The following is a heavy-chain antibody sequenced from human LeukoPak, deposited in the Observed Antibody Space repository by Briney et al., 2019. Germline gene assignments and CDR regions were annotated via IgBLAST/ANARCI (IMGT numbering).Heavy chain of an antibody. D-gene: IGHD3-10*01. Sequence: PSETLSLTCTVSGGSISSSSYYRGWIRQPPGKGLEWIGSGYYSGSTYYNPSLQSRVTISVDTSKNQFSLKLSSVTAADTAVYYCARQAYYYGSGRRDAFDIWGQGTMVTVSS. CDR1: GGSISSSSYY. CDR3: ARQAYYYGSGRRDAFDI. CDR2: GYYSGST. V-gene: IGHV4-39*01. J-gene: IGHJ3*02.